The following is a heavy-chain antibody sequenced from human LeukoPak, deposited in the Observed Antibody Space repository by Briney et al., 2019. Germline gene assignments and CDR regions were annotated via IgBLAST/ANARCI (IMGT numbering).Heavy chain of an antibody. CDR3: ARHAGGYYGSGSYSANDY. D-gene: IGHD3-10*01. V-gene: IGHV4-39*01. J-gene: IGHJ4*02. CDR2: IYYSGNT. Sequence: PSETLSLTCTVSGGSISSSSYFWGWIRQPPGQGLEWIGNIYYSGNTYYNPSLKSRVTISVDTSKNQFSLKLSSVTAADTAVYYCARHAGGYYGSGSYSANDYWGQGTLVIVSS. CDR1: GGSISSSSYF.